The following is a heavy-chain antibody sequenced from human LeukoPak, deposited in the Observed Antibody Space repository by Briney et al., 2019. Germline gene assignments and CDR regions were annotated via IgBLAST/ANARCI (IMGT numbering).Heavy chain of an antibody. CDR3: ARAAYCSGGSCYSFNGNYFDY. CDR1: GGSISSYY. D-gene: IGHD2-15*01. V-gene: IGHV4-59*01. J-gene: IGHJ4*02. CDR2: IYYSGST. Sequence: SETLSLTCTVSGGSISSYYWSWIRQPPGKGLEWIGYIYYSGSTNYNPSLKSRVTIAVDTSKNQFSLKLSSVTAADTAVNYCARAAYCSGGSCYSFNGNYFDYWGQGTLVTVSS.